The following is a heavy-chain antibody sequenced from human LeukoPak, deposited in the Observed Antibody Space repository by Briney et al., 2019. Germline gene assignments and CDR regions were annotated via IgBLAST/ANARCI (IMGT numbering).Heavy chain of an antibody. CDR3: ARVSTVTPRF. CDR1: GFTFSSYS. CDR2: ISSDADAI. J-gene: IGHJ4*02. Sequence: PGGSLRLSCAASGFTFSSYSMNWVRQAPGKGLEWASFISSDADAIYYADSVKGRFTISRDSAKNSLYLQMNSLRAEDTAVYYCARVSTVTPRFWGQGTLVTVST. V-gene: IGHV3-48*01. D-gene: IGHD4-17*01.